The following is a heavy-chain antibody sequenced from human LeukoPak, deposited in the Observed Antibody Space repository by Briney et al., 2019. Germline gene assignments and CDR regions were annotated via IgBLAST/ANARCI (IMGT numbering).Heavy chain of an antibody. Sequence: PGGSLRLSCAASGFTFRNASMSWVRQAPGKGLEWVGRIKSKTDGGTTDYAAPVKGRFTISRDDSKNTLYLQMNSLKTEDTAVYYCTTHDYGDYGGFDYWGQGTLVTVSS. J-gene: IGHJ4*02. D-gene: IGHD4-17*01. CDR3: TTHDYGDYGGFDY. CDR1: GFTFRNAS. CDR2: IKSKTDGGTT. V-gene: IGHV3-15*01.